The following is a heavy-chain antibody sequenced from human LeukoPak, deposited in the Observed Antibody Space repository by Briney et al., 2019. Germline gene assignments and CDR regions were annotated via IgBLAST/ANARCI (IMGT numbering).Heavy chain of an antibody. CDR2: ILPNLNKS. CDR3: ARPERGLCSGGSCYSGNFYFYGLDV. D-gene: IGHD2-15*01. J-gene: IGHJ6*02. Sequence: GSSVKVSCKASGGTFTTYAITWVRQAPGQGLEWMGRILPNLNKSEYARKWQGRVIITADKSANTAYMELTSLTSDDTAVYYCARPERGLCSGGSCYSGNFYFYGLDVWGQGTTVIVSS. CDR1: GGTFTTYA. V-gene: IGHV1-69*04.